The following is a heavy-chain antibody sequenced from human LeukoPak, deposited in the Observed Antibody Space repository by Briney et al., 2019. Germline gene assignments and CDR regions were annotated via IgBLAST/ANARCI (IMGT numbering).Heavy chain of an antibody. CDR3: ARDYEIY. CDR2: ISSSSSYI. V-gene: IGHV3-21*01. J-gene: IGHJ4*02. CDR1: GFTFCSYS. D-gene: IGHD5-12*01. Sequence: GGSLRLSCAASGFTFCSYSMNWVRQAPGKGLEWVSSISSSSSYIYYGDSVKGRFTISRDNAKDSLYLQMNSLRAEDTAVYYCARDYEIYWGQGTLVTVSS.